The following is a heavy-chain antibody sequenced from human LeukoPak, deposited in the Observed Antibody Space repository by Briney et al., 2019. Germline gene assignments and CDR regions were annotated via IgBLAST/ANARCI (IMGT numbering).Heavy chain of an antibody. CDR3: TRETAAAGTGIDY. J-gene: IGHJ4*02. Sequence: SETLSLTCTVSGGSISSYYWSWIRQPPGKGLEWIGYIYYSGSTNYNPSLKSRVTISVDTSKSQFSLKLSSVTAADTAVYYCTRETAAAGTGIDYWGQGTLVTVSS. CDR1: GGSISSYY. D-gene: IGHD6-13*01. CDR2: IYYSGST. V-gene: IGHV4-59*01.